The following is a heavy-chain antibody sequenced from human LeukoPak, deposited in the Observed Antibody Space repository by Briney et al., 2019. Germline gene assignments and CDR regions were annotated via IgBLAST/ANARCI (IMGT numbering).Heavy chain of an antibody. CDR3: ARVRGIAVAGTASIYFDY. D-gene: IGHD6-19*01. CDR2: IKEDGSEK. Sequence: PGGSLRLSCAASGFTFSSYWMSWVRQAPGKGLGWVANIKEDGSEKYYVDSVKGRFTISRDNAKNSLYLQMNSLRAEDTAVYYCARVRGIAVAGTASIYFDYWGQGTLVTVSS. J-gene: IGHJ4*02. V-gene: IGHV3-7*01. CDR1: GFTFSSYW.